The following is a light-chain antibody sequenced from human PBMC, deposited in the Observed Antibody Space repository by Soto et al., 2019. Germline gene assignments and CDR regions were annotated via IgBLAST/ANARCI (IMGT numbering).Light chain of an antibody. CDR3: QQYGSSPLT. Sequence: ESVLTQSPGTLSLSPGERATLSCRASQSVSSSYLAWYQQKPGQAPRLLIDGASSRATGIPDRFSGSGSGTDLTLTISRLEPDDVAVYYCQQYGSSPLTFGGGTKVEIK. V-gene: IGKV3-20*01. J-gene: IGKJ4*01. CDR2: GAS. CDR1: QSVSSSY.